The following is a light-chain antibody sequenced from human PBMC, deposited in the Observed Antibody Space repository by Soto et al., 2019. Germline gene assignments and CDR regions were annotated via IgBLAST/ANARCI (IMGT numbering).Light chain of an antibody. CDR1: SSDVGGYNY. Sequence: QSVLTQPATVSGSPGQSITISCTGTSSDVGGYNYVSWYQQHPGKAPKLMIYDVSKRPSGVPDRFSGSKSGNTASLTTSGLQAEDEADYYCCSYAGSYTYVFGTGTKVTVL. V-gene: IGLV2-11*01. CDR2: DVS. CDR3: CSYAGSYTYV. J-gene: IGLJ1*01.